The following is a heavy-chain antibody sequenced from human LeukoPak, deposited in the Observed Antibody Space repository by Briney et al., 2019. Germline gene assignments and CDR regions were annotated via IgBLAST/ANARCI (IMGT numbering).Heavy chain of an antibody. CDR1: GFTFSSYW. Sequence: GGSLRLSCAASGFTFSSYWMSWVRQAPGKGLEWVANIKQDGSEKYYVDSVKGRFTISRDNAKNSLYLQMNSLRAEDTAVYYCASCSRPGVVIMSDAFDIWGQGTMVTVSS. D-gene: IGHD3-3*01. CDR3: ASCSRPGVVIMSDAFDI. J-gene: IGHJ3*02. CDR2: IKQDGSEK. V-gene: IGHV3-7*01.